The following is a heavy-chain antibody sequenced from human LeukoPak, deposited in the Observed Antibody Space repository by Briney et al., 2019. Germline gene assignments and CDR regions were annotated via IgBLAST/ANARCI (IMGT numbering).Heavy chain of an antibody. CDR1: GFTFSSYA. CDR2: ISGSGGRT. D-gene: IGHD5-24*01. J-gene: IGHJ4*02. Sequence: GGSLRHSCASTGFTFSSYAMRWAGQALGKGLESVSEISGSGGRTYYADAVKGRFTISRDNSKNTLYLQMNSLRAEDTAVYYCAKTRLQVHLPFDYWGQGTLVTVSS. V-gene: IGHV3-23*01. CDR3: AKTRLQVHLPFDY.